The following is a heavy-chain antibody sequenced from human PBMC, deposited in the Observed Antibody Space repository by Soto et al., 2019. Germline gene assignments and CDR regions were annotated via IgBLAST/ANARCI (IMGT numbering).Heavy chain of an antibody. CDR3: AKDRKGSSSWYYFDY. V-gene: IGHV3-9*01. CDR2: ISWNSGSI. Sequence: GGSLRLSCAASGFTFDDYVMHWVRQAPGKGLEWVSGISWNSGSIGYADSVKGRFTISRDNAKNSLYLQMNSLRAEDTALYYCAKDRKGSSSWYYFDYWGQGTLVTVSS. D-gene: IGHD6-13*01. CDR1: GFTFDDYV. J-gene: IGHJ4*02.